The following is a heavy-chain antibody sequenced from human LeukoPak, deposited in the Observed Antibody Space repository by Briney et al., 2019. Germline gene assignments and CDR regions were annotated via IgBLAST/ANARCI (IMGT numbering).Heavy chain of an antibody. CDR1: GGSISSYY. CDR3: ARTHGIAAAGFFDY. V-gene: IGHV4-59*01. D-gene: IGHD6-13*01. CDR2: IYYSGST. J-gene: IGHJ4*02. Sequence: SETLSLTCTVSGGSISSYYWSWIRQPPGKGLEWIGYIYYSGSTNYNPSLKSRVTISVDTSKNQFSLKLSSVTAADTAVYYCARTHGIAAAGFFDYWGQGTLVTVSS.